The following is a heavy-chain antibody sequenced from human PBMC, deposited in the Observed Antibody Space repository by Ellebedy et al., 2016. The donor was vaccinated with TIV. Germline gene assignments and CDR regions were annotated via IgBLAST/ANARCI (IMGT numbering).Heavy chain of an antibody. V-gene: IGHV4-4*02. CDR2: VNPSGHT. D-gene: IGHD3-9*01. CDR3: ASVARYFDRLPHDDFDI. J-gene: IGHJ3*02. Sequence: MPGGSLRLSCGVSGGSISSDNYCSLVRHPPGGRLRWSGEVNPSGHTNYDPSLLSRVSISADKSKNQFYLRMRSMTAADTAVYYCASVARYFDRLPHDDFDIWGQGTMVTVSS. CDR1: GGSISSDNY.